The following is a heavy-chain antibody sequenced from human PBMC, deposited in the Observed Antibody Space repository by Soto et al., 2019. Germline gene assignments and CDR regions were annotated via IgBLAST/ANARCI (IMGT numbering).Heavy chain of an antibody. V-gene: IGHV4-31*03. CDR2: IYYSGST. D-gene: IGHD6-13*01. Sequence: SETLSLTCTVSGGSISSGGYYWSSVRQHPGKGLEWIGYIYYSGSTYYNPSLKSRVTISVDTSKNQFSLKLSSVTAADTAVYYCARVFTDRSSFFDPWGQGTLVTVSS. CDR3: ARVFTDRSSFFDP. J-gene: IGHJ5*02. CDR1: GGSISSGGYY.